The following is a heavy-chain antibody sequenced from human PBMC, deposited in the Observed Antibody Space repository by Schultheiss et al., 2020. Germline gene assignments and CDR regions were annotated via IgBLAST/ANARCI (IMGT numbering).Heavy chain of an antibody. J-gene: IGHJ4*03. CDR1: GFTFSSYA. D-gene: IGHD1-26*01. CDR2: ISCSGVST. CDR3: TSEGLGYSGYCDF. V-gene: IGHV3-23*01. Sequence: GGSLRLSCADSGFTFSSYAMSWVRQAQGKGLEWVSAISCSGVSTYYADAVKGRFTISRENSKNTLYLQMNILRAENTAVYYCTSEGLGYSGYCDFWGQGALVIVSS.